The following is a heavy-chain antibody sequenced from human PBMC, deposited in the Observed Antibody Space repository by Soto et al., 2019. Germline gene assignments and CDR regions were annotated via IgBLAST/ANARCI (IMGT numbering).Heavy chain of an antibody. J-gene: IGHJ4*02. Sequence: EVQLLESGGGLVQPGGSLRLSYAASGFTFSTYAMSWVRQAPGKGLEWVSAISGSTGSTYYADSVKGRFTISRDNSENTLYLQMNSLRAEDTAVYYCAKQQPSYDVSGRFAYWGQGTLVTVSS. V-gene: IGHV3-23*01. CDR3: AKQQPSYDVSGRFAY. CDR2: ISGSTGST. D-gene: IGHD3-22*01. CDR1: GFTFSTYA.